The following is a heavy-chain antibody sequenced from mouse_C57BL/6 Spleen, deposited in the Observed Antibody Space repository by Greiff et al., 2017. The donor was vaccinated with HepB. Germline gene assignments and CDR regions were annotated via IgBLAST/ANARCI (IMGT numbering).Heavy chain of an antibody. J-gene: IGHJ2*01. V-gene: IGHV1-66*01. D-gene: IGHD3-1*01. CDR1: GYSFTSYY. CDR2: IYPGSGNT. Sequence: QVQLQQSGPELVKPGASVKISCKASGYSFTSYYIHWVKQRPGQGLEWIGWIYPGSGNTNYNEKFKSKATLTVDTSSSTAYMQLSSLTSEDSAVYYCARFSERYFDYWGQGTTLTVSS. CDR3: ARFSERYFDY.